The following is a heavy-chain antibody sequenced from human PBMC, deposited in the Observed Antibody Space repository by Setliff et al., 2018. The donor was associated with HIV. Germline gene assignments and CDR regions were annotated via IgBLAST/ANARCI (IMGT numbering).Heavy chain of an antibody. V-gene: IGHV1-8*01. D-gene: IGHD4-17*01. Sequence: ASVKVSCKASGYTFTSYDINWVRQATGQGLEWMAWINPNSGNIDYAQKFQGRVTMTKNTSISTAYLELSSLRSEDTAVYYCARGSFFGDYGNYYYYALDVWGQGTTVTSP. CDR2: INPNSGNI. J-gene: IGHJ6*02. CDR3: ARGSFFGDYGNYYYYALDV. CDR1: GYTFTSYD.